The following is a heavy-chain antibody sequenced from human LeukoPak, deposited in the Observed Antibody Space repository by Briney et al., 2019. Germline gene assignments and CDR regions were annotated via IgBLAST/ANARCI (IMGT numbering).Heavy chain of an antibody. CDR1: GDSINAHY. V-gene: IGHV4-59*11. CDR3: ARDRRYYETNVSPLGWFDP. D-gene: IGHD3-22*01. CDR2: IYYSGGT. Sequence: SETLSLSCTASGDSINAHYWSWIRQPPGKGLEWVAYIYYSGGTNYNPSLKSRVIISVDTSKNQFSLQLTSVTAADTAVYYFARDRRYYETNVSPLGWFDPGGQGTLVTVPS. J-gene: IGHJ5*02.